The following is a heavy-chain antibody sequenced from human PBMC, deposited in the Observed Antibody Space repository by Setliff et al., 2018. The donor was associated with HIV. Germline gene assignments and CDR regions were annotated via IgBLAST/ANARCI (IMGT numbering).Heavy chain of an antibody. Sequence: GGSLRLSCAASGFTFSSSWMTWVRQAPGRGLEYVAGMNRDGREKLYADSVKGRFSISRDNAKNSLYLRMSSLRTEDTAVYFCARDPAFGAFDIWGQGTMVTVSS. V-gene: IGHV3-7*04. J-gene: IGHJ3*02. D-gene: IGHD3-10*01. CDR3: ARDPAFGAFDI. CDR2: MNRDGREK. CDR1: GFTFSSSW.